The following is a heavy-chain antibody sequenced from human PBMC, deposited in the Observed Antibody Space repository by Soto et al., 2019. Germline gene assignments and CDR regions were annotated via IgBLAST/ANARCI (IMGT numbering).Heavy chain of an antibody. CDR1: GFTPTTTP. CDR3: ATSFRYFDN. Sequence: GGSLRLSCAGSGFTPTTTPLSWVRQPPGKGLEWVTTISGTASRTYYVDSVKGRFFISRDNSKNTVTLQMNNLTLDETDVYYSATSFRYFDNWGQGTRATVSS. V-gene: IGHV3-23*01. CDR2: ISGTASRT. J-gene: IGHJ4*02.